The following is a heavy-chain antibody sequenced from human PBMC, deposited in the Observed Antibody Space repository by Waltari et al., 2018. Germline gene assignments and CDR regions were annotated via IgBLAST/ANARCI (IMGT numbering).Heavy chain of an antibody. J-gene: IGHJ3*02. CDR3: TRDLGGVDCSGGSCYKLDAFNI. V-gene: IGHV3-64*07. CDR1: GFSIGGYA. CDR2: INSNGGST. D-gene: IGHD2-15*01. Sequence: QLVESGGGLVQPGGSLRLSCAASGFSIGGYAMHWVRQTPGKGLEYISAINSNGGSTYYADSVRGRFTISRDNSKNTLFLQMVSLRPNDMAVYYCTRDLGGVDCSGGSCYKLDAFNIWGHGTAVTVSS.